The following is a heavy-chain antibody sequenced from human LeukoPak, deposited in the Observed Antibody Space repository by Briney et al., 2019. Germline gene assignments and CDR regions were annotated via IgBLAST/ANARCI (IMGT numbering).Heavy chain of an antibody. V-gene: IGHV4-59*01. CDR1: GGSITSYY. Sequence: SETLSLTCSVSGGSITSYYWSWIRHPPGKGLEWIGYIYYSGSTNYNPSLKSRVTIAVDTSKNQFSLKLSSVTAADTAVYYCARHGASLRSIVDYWGQGTLVTVSS. CDR3: ARHGASLRSIVDY. D-gene: IGHD4-17*01. CDR2: IYYSGST. J-gene: IGHJ4*02.